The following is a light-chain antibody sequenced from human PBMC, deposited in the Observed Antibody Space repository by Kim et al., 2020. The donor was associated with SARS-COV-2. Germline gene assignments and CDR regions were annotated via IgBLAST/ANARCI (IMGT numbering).Light chain of an antibody. CDR3: QQYHGLWT. CDR2: KAS. J-gene: IGKJ1*01. V-gene: IGKV1-5*03. CDR1: QSIDSW. Sequence: DIQMTQSPSTLSASVGDRITITCRASQSIDSWLAGYQQKPGKAPKLLIYKASSLQSGVPSRFSGSGSGTEWTLTISNLQPDDFATYCCQQYHGLWTFGRETKVDIK.